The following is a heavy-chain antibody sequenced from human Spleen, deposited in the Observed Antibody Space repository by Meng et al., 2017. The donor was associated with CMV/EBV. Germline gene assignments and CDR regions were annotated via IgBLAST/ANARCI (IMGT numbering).Heavy chain of an antibody. D-gene: IGHD6-6*01. Sequence: KTGGSTFTGYYMHWVRQAPGQGLEWVGWINLNSGGTNYAQKFQARVTMTRDTSISTAYMDLSRLRADDTAVYYCARGEIAARPSYFHHWGQGTLVTVSS. V-gene: IGHV1-2*02. J-gene: IGHJ1*01. CDR2: INLNSGGT. CDR3: ARGEIAARPSYFHH. CDR1: GSTFTGYY.